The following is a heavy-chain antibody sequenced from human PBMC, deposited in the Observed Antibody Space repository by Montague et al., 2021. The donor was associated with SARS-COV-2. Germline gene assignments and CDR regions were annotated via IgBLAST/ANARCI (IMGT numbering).Heavy chain of an antibody. V-gene: IGHV4-31*03. CDR2: IYYSGST. D-gene: IGHD6-19*01. CDR3: ATAEWGGWYFFDF. J-gene: IGHJ4*02. Sequence: TLSLTCTVSGGSISSGAYYWGWIRQHPGKGLEWIGNIYYSGSTHYNPALKSRVTISVDTSKNHFSLKLSSVAAADTAVYYSATAEWGGWYFFDFWGQGTLVTVSS. CDR1: GGSISSGAYY.